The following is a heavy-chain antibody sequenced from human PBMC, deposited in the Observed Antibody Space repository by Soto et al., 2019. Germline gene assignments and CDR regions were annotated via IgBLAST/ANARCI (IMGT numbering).Heavy chain of an antibody. Sequence: EVPLVESGGGLVKPGGSLRLSCAASGFTFSSYSMNWVRQAPGKGLEWVSSISSSSSYIYYADSVKGRFTISRDNAKNSLYLQMNSLRAEDTAVYYCARVMATITPDAFDIWGQGTMVTVSS. CDR3: ARVMATITPDAFDI. J-gene: IGHJ3*02. CDR1: GFTFSSYS. CDR2: ISSSSSYI. D-gene: IGHD5-12*01. V-gene: IGHV3-21*01.